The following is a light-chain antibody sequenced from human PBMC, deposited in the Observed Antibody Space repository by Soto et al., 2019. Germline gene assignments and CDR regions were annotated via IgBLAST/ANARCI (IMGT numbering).Light chain of an antibody. CDR2: EAS. CDR1: QVISGW. Sequence: DIQMTQSPSFLSASVGDRVTITCRASQVISGWLGWYQQKPGKAPKLLIYEASILQSGVPSRFSGSGSGTDFPLTISSLQPEDFATYYCQQASNFPFTFGPGTKVDV. V-gene: IGKV1-12*01. J-gene: IGKJ3*01. CDR3: QQASNFPFT.